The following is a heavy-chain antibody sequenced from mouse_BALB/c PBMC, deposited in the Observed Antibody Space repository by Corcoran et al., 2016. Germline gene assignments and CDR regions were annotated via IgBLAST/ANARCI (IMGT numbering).Heavy chain of an antibody. Sequence: QIQLVQSGRELKKPGETVKISCKASGYTFTNYGMNWVKQAPGKGLKWMGGINTYTGEPTYADDFKGRFAFSLETSASTAYLQINNLKNEDMATYFCARGREYGGLDYWGQGTSVTVSS. CDR1: GYTFTNYG. J-gene: IGHJ4*01. D-gene: IGHD1-1*02. V-gene: IGHV9-1*02. CDR3: ARGREYGGLDY. CDR2: INTYTGEP.